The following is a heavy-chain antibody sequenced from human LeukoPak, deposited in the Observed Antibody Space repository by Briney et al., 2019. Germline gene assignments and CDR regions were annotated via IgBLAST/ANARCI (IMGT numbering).Heavy chain of an antibody. D-gene: IGHD2-8*01. J-gene: IGHJ4*02. CDR3: AKGGRGNGEVY. CDR2: IKQDGSEK. V-gene: IGHV3-7*01. CDR1: GFTFSSYW. Sequence: GGSLRLSCAVSGFTFSSYWMNWVRQAPGKGLEWVANIKQDGSEKHYVDSVKGRFTISRDNAKSSLFLQMNDLRAEDTAAYYCAKGGRGNGEVYWGQGTLVTVSS.